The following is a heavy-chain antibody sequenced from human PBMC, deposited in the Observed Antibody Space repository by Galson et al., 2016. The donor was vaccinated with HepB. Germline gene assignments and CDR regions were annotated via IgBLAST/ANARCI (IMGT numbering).Heavy chain of an antibody. D-gene: IGHD5-24*01. Sequence: SVKVSCKASRYIFTNYAIHWVRQAPGDRPEWMGWINPGSGKTKYSEIFQDRVTITTDKSAIIVYMELRSLRSEDSAIYYCATTISPLQQLLNYWGQGTLVTVSS. CDR1: RYIFTNYA. V-gene: IGHV1-3*01. J-gene: IGHJ4*02. CDR3: ATTISPLQQLLNY. CDR2: INPGSGKT.